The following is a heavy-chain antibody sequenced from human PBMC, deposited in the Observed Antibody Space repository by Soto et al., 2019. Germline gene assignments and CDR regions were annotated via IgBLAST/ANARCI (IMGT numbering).Heavy chain of an antibody. D-gene: IGHD2-21*01. CDR2: VFYSGAT. Sequence: QVQLQESGPGLVKTSETLSLTCNVSGASLTKSYWSWIRQPPGKGLEWIGNVFYSGATRYNPSLKSRVSMSVDTSKSHFSLRLTFVTAADTAVYYCARERIGKDYYYGMDVWGQGTTVTVSS. CDR1: GASLTKSY. CDR3: ARERIGKDYYYGMDV. J-gene: IGHJ6*02. V-gene: IGHV4-59*01.